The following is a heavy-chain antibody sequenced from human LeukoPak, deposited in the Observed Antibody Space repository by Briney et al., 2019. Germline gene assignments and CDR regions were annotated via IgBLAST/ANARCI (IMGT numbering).Heavy chain of an antibody. CDR2: INWNGGST. CDR1: GFTFDDYG. D-gene: IGHD6-13*01. V-gene: IGHV3-20*04. CDR3: ARVQYSSSSDSPDY. Sequence: GGSLRLSCAASGFTFDDYGMSWVRQAPGKGLEWVSGINWNGGSTGYADSVKGRFTISRDNAKNSLYLQMNSLRAEDTALYYCARVQYSSSSDSPDYWGQGTLVTVSS. J-gene: IGHJ4*02.